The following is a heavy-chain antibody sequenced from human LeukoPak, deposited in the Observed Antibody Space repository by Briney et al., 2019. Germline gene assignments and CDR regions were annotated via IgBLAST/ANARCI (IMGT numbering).Heavy chain of an antibody. D-gene: IGHD3-10*01. Sequence: ASVKVSCKASGYTFTSYYMHWVRQAPGQGLEWMGIINPSGGSTSYAQKFQGRVTTTRDTSTSTVYMELSSLRSEDTAVYYCARGPITMVRGPIYYYMDVWGKGTTVTVSS. CDR3: ARGPITMVRGPIYYYMDV. CDR2: INPSGGST. CDR1: GYTFTSYY. V-gene: IGHV1-46*03. J-gene: IGHJ6*03.